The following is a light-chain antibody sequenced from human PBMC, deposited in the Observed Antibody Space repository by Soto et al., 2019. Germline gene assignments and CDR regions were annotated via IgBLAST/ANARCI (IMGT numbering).Light chain of an antibody. V-gene: IGKV3-15*01. CDR2: GPS. Sequence: EIVMTQSPATLSVSPGERATLSCRASQSISSNLAWYQQKPGQAPRLLIYGPSTRATGIPARFSGSGSGTEFTLTISSLQPEDVATYYCQKYNSAPQTFGQGTKVDIK. CDR1: QSISSN. CDR3: QKYNSAPQT. J-gene: IGKJ1*01.